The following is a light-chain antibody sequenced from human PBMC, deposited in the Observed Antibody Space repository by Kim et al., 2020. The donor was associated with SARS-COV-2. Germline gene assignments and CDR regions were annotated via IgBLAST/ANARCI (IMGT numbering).Light chain of an antibody. CDR1: QSVGGS. CDR2: GTS. J-gene: IGKJ2*01. V-gene: IGKV3-15*01. CDR3: QQYNKWPDT. Sequence: SVPPGERATLTCRASQSVGGSLAWYQQKPGQDPRLLIYGTSARGYGIPARFSGSGSGTEYNLTISSLQSEDFAIYYCQQYNKWPDTFGQGKKLEI.